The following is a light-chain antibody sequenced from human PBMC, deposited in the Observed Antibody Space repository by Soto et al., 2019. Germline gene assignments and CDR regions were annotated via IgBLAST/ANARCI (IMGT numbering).Light chain of an antibody. Sequence: DIVWTQSPATLSLAPGETATLSCRASQSVSSYLAWYQQKPGQAPRLLIYDASNRATGIPARFSGSGSGTDFTLTISSLEPEDFAVYYCQQRSNWPITFGQGTRLEIK. CDR3: QQRSNWPIT. V-gene: IGKV3-11*01. CDR1: QSVSSY. J-gene: IGKJ5*01. CDR2: DAS.